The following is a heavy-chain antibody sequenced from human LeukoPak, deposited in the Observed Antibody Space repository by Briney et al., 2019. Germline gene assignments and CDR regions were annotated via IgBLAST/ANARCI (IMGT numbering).Heavy chain of an antibody. D-gene: IGHD3-10*01. CDR1: GGSISSSSYY. CDR2: IYYSGST. V-gene: IGHV4-39*07. CDR3: ARGSATDYYGSGSYSGYSNYYYYYMDV. J-gene: IGHJ6*03. Sequence: SETLSLTCTVSGGSISSSSYYWGWIRQPPGKGLEWIGSIYYSGSTYYNPSLKSRVTISVDTSKNQSSLKLSSVTAADTAVYYCARGSATDYYGSGSYSGYSNYYYYYMDVWGKGTTVTISS.